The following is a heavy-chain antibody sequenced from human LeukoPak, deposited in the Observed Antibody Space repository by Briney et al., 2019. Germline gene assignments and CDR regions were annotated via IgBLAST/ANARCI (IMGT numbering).Heavy chain of an antibody. Sequence: GGSLRLSCAASGFTFSNCAMHWVRQAPGEGLEWVASIRYDGSNKFYADSVKGRFTISRDNSKNTLFLQMSSLRADDTAVFYCAKGGPYDYFYYMDVWGKGTTVTISS. J-gene: IGHJ6*03. CDR2: IRYDGSNK. V-gene: IGHV3-30*02. CDR3: AKGGPYDYFYYMDV. CDR1: GFTFSNCA.